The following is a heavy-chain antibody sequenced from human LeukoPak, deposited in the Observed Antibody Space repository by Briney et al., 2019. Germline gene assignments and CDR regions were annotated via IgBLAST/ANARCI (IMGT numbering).Heavy chain of an antibody. CDR2: ISGSGFST. D-gene: IGHD6-13*01. CDR1: GFTFSSYD. J-gene: IGHJ4*02. V-gene: IGHV3-23*01. CDR3: AKDRLAAAPSCFDY. Sequence: GGSLRLSCAASGFTFSSYDMSWVRQAPGKGLEWVSGISGSGFSTFYTDSVKGRFTISRDNSKNTLYLQMDSLSAEDTAVYYCAKDRLAAAPSCFDYWGQGTLVTVSS.